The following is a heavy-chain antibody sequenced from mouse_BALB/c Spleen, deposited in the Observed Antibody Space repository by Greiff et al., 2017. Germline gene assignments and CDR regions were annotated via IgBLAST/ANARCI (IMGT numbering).Heavy chain of an antibody. CDR1: GYTFTDYE. CDR3: VRRGFDY. Sequence: VQLKESGAELVRPGASVTLSCKASGYTFTDYEMHWVKQTPVHGLEWIGAIDPETGGTAYNQKFKGKATLTADKSSSTAYMELRSLTSEDSAVYYSVRRGFDYWGQGTTLTVSS. CDR2: IDPETGGT. J-gene: IGHJ2*01. D-gene: IGHD2-14*01. V-gene: IGHV1-15*01.